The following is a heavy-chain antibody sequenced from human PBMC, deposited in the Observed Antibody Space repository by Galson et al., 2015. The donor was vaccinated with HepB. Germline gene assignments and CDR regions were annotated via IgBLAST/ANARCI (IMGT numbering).Heavy chain of an antibody. V-gene: IGHV3-48*04. Sequence: SLRLSCAASGFTFSSYSMNWVRQAPGKGLEWVSYISSSSSTIYYADSVKGRFTISRDNAKNSLYLQMNSLRAEDTAVYYCARAPDVLRYFDWLLAFAYWGQGTLVTVSS. D-gene: IGHD3-9*01. J-gene: IGHJ4*02. CDR2: ISSSSSTI. CDR3: ARAPDVLRYFDWLLAFAY. CDR1: GFTFSSYS.